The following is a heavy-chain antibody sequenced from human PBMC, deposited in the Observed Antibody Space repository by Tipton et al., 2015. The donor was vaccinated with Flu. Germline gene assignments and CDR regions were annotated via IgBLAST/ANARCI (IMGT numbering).Heavy chain of an antibody. CDR3: ARENDYINYFDY. CDR2: IRFDGSNK. Sequence: SLRLSCAASGINFRNYGMHWVRQAPGKGLEWVAVIRFDGSNKDYVDSVKGRFSISRDNSKNTLYLQMNSLRVEDTAVYYCARENDYINYFDYRGQGTLVTVSS. V-gene: IGHV3-33*01. J-gene: IGHJ4*02. CDR1: GINFRNYG. D-gene: IGHD4-11*01.